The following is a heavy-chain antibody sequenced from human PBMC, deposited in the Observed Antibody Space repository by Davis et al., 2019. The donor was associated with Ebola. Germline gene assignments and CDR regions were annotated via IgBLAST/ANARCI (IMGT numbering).Heavy chain of an antibody. Sequence: GESPKISCAASGFTFSSYAMSWVRQAPGKGLEWVSAISGSGGSTYYADSVKGRFTISRDNSKNTLYLQMNSLRAEDTAVYYCAKVLGRYCSGGSCRDYWGQGTLVTVSS. CDR1: GFTFSSYA. J-gene: IGHJ4*02. CDR2: ISGSGGST. D-gene: IGHD2-15*01. CDR3: AKVLGRYCSGGSCRDY. V-gene: IGHV3-23*01.